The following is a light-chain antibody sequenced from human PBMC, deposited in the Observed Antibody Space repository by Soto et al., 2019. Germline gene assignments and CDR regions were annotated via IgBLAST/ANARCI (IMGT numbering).Light chain of an antibody. CDR3: VLYLGSGTVI. V-gene: IGLV8-61*01. CDR2: STN. CDR1: SGSVSTSYY. J-gene: IGLJ2*01. Sequence: QTVVTQEPSFSVSPGGTVTLTCGLSSGSVSTSYYPSWYQQTPGHAPRTLIYSTNIRSSGVPDRFSGSILGNKAALTIPGAQADDESDYYCVLYLGSGTVIFGGGTKLTV.